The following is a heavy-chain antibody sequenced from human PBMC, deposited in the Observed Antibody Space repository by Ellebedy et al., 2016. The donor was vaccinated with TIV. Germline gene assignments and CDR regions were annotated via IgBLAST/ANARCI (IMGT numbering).Heavy chain of an antibody. CDR3: ASRGGARYDFWEAAFDY. D-gene: IGHD3-3*01. J-gene: IGHJ4*02. CDR2: IKQDGSEK. CDR1: GFTFSSYW. Sequence: GGSLRLSCAASGFTFSSYWMSWVRQAPGKGLEWVANIKQDGSEKYYVDSVKGRFTISRDNSKNTLYLQMNSLRAEDTAVYYCASRGGARYDFWEAAFDYWGQGTLVTVSS. V-gene: IGHV3-7*01.